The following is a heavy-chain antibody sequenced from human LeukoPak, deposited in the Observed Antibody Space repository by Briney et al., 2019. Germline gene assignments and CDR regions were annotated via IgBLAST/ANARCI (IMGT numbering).Heavy chain of an antibody. V-gene: IGHV3-20*04. CDR3: ARKYASGTYPLDY. J-gene: IGHJ4*02. Sequence: GGSLRLPCAASGFTFDDSGMSWVRQAPGKGLEWVSGISWNGGSTGYADSVKGRFTISRDNAKNSLYLQMSSLRVEDTAVYYCARKYASGTYPLDYWGQGTLVTVSS. CDR2: ISWNGGST. D-gene: IGHD3-10*01. CDR1: GFTFDDSG.